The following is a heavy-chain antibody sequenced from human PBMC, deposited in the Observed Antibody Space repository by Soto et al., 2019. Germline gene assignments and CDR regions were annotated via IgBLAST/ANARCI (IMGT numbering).Heavy chain of an antibody. D-gene: IGHD1-1*01. CDR1: GYGFTTYG. CDR2: ISAHNGNT. CDR3: GRGRYVDY. J-gene: IGHJ4*02. Sequence: QVHLVQSGAEVKKPGASVKVSCKGSGYGFTTYGITWVRQAPGQGLEWMAWISAHNGNTNYAQKLQGRVTVTRDTSTSTAYMELRSLRSDDTAVYYCGRGRYVDYWGQGALVTVSS. V-gene: IGHV1-18*01.